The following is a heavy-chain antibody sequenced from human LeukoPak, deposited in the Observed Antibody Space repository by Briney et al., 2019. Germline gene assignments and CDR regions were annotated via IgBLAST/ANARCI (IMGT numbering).Heavy chain of an antibody. D-gene: IGHD3-10*01. J-gene: IGHJ4*02. V-gene: IGHV3-21*01. Sequence: PGGSLRLSCAASGFTFTTYTMNWVRQAPGKGLEWVSSISSRSSDIYYADSVKGRFTISRDNAKNSLYLQMNDLRAEDTAVYYCARASAKSDSIDYWGQGTLVTVSS. CDR1: GFTFTTYT. CDR3: ARASAKSDSIDY. CDR2: ISSRSSDI.